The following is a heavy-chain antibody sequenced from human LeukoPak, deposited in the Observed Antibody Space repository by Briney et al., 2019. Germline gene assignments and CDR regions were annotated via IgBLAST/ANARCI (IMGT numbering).Heavy chain of an antibody. D-gene: IGHD3-9*01. Sequence: GGSLGLSCAASGFTFSSYAMTWVRQAPGKGLEWVSYISSSGSTIYYADSVKGRFTISRDNAKNSLYLQMNSLRAEDTAVYYCARGEEYFDWSYWGQGTLVTVSS. V-gene: IGHV3-48*04. J-gene: IGHJ4*02. CDR2: ISSSGSTI. CDR3: ARGEEYFDWSY. CDR1: GFTFSSYA.